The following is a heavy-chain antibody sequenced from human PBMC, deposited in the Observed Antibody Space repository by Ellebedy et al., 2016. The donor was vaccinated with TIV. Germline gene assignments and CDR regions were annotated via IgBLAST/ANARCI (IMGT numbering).Heavy chain of an antibody. CDR3: ARRGSYGDYAVQVNSWFDR. D-gene: IGHD4-17*01. V-gene: IGHV3-7*01. CDR2: IYQDGSVQ. J-gene: IGHJ5*02. CDR1: GFSFRSYW. Sequence: GESLKISCAATGFSFRSYWMSWVRQASGKGLEWVATIYQDGSVQYYLDSLKGRFTISRDNAINSLFLQMNSLRAGDTAVYYCARRGSYGDYAVQVNSWFDRWGRGTLVTVSS.